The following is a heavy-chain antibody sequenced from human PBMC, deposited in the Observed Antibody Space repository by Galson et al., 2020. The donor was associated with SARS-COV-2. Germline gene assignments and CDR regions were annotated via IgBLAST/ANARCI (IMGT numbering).Heavy chain of an antibody. CDR3: ARIHGIYFDY. CDR1: GYSISSGNY. V-gene: IGHV4-38-2*01. J-gene: IGHJ4*02. D-gene: IGHD3-3*01. Sequence: PSETLSLTCAVAGYSISSGNYWGWVRQAPGKGLEWIGNLFHTGNTYYNPSLKSRVTMSVDTSRNQFSLNLSSVTAADTAVYYCARIHGIYFDYWGQGTLVTVSS. CDR2: LFHTGNT.